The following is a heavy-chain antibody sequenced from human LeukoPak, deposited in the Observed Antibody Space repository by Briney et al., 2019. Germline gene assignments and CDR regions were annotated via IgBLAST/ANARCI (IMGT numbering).Heavy chain of an antibody. D-gene: IGHD3-10*01. CDR1: GGSISSYY. CDR2: IYTSGST. Sequence: SETLSLTCSASGGSISSYYWTWIRQPAGKGLEWIGRIYTSGSTNYNPSLKSRITISVDKSKNQFSLRLSSVTAADTAVYYCARGGTYGLAGTLDYWGQGTLVTVSS. V-gene: IGHV4-4*07. J-gene: IGHJ4*02. CDR3: ARGGTYGLAGTLDY.